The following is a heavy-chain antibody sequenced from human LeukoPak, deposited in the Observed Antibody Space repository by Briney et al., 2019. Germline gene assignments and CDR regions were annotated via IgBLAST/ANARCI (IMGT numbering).Heavy chain of an antibody. V-gene: IGHV3-7*01. CDR3: ARTKQWQAYTFDY. Sequence: GGSLRLSCAASGFTFSSYSMNWVRQAPGKGLEWVANVKQDGSERYYVDSVKGRFTISRDNAKNSLYLQMNSLRAEDTGVYYCARTKQWQAYTFDYWGQGTLVTVSS. J-gene: IGHJ4*02. D-gene: IGHD6-19*01. CDR1: GFTFSSYS. CDR2: VKQDGSER.